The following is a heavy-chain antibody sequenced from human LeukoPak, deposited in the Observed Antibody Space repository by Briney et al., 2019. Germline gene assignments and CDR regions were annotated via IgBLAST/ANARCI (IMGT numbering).Heavy chain of an antibody. Sequence: SQTLSLTCTVSGGSISSGGYYWSWIRQPPGKGLEWIGYIYHSGSTYYNPSLKSRVTISVDTSKSQFSLNLSSVTAADTAVYFCARRYNWNYYWGQGTRVTVSS. CDR2: IYHSGST. D-gene: IGHD1-7*01. CDR3: ARRYNWNYY. V-gene: IGHV4-30-2*03. CDR1: GGSISSGGYY. J-gene: IGHJ4*01.